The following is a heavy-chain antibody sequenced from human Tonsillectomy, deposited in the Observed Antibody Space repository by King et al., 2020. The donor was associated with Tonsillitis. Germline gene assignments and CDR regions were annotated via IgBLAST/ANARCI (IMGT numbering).Heavy chain of an antibody. J-gene: IGHJ3*02. CDR2: IYYSGST. CDR1: GGSTSSYY. V-gene: IGHV4-59*01. CDR3: ARDLGGDLIQLDAFDI. D-gene: IGHD5-18*01. Sequence: VQLQESGPGLVKPSETLSLTCTVSGGSTSSYYWSWIRQPPGKGLEWIGYIYYSGSTNYNPSLKSRVTISVDTSKNQFSLKLSSVTAADTAVYYCARDLGGDLIQLDAFDIWGQGTMVTVSS.